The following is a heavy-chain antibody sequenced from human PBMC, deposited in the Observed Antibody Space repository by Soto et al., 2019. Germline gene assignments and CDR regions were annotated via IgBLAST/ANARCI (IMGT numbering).Heavy chain of an antibody. D-gene: IGHD2-2*01. CDR3: ARVYADIVVVPAAIGGMDV. J-gene: IGHJ6*02. V-gene: IGHV5-10-1*01. CDR2: IDPSDSYT. CDR1: GYSFTSYW. Sequence: LGESLKISCKGSGYSFTSYWISWVRQMPGKGLEWMGRIDPSDSYTNYSPSFQGHVTISADKSISTAYLQWSSLKASDTAMYYCARVYADIVVVPAAIGGMDVWGQGTTVTVSS.